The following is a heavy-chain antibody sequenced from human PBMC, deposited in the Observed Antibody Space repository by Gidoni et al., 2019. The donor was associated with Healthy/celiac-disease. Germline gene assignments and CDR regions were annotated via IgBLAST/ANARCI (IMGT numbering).Heavy chain of an antibody. J-gene: IGHJ4*02. CDR1: GFTFSSYG. V-gene: IGHV3-30*03. CDR3: ASRADNWNFLVY. CDR2: NTNEGSNK. Sequence: QVQLVESGGGVVQPGRSLRLSCAASGFTFSSYGMHWVRQAPGKGLEWVAVNTNEGSNKYDADSVKGRFTISRDNSKNRLYLKMNSLRAEDTAVYYCASRADNWNFLVYWGQGTLVTVSS. D-gene: IGHD1-7*01.